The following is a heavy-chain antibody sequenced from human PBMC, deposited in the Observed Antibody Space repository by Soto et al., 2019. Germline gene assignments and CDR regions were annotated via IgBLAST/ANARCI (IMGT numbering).Heavy chain of an antibody. CDR1: GGSISSGGYY. CDR2: IYYSGST. J-gene: IGHJ4*02. Sequence: QVQLQESGPGLVKPSQTLSLTCTVSGGSISSGGYYWSWIRQHPGKGLEWIGYIYYSGSTYYNPXLKSRVTISLDTSKNQFSRKPSSVTAADTAVYYCARDSGELSGGGLDYWGQGTLVTVSS. V-gene: IGHV4-31*03. CDR3: ARDSGELSGGGLDY. D-gene: IGHD3-10*01.